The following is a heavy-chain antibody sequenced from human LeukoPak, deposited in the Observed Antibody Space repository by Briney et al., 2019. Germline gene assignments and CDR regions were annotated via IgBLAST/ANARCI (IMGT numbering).Heavy chain of an antibody. D-gene: IGHD2-21*02. V-gene: IGHV1-2*02. CDR2: INPNSGGT. CDR3: AHPATPDCGGLDY. CDR1: GYTFSNYY. J-gene: IGHJ4*02. Sequence: ASVKVSCKASGYTFSNYYMHWVRQAPGQGLEWMGWINPNSGGTNFAQNFQGRVTMTRDTSISTAYMELSGLRSDDTAIYYCAHPATPDCGGLDYWGQGTLVTVSS.